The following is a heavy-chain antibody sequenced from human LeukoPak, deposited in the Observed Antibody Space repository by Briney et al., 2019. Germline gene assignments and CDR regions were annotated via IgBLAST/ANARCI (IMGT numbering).Heavy chain of an antibody. CDR1: GGTFSSYA. CDR2: IIPIFGTA. Sequence: ASVKVSCKASGGTFSSYAISWVRQAPGQELELMGGIIPIFGTANYAQKFQGRVTITTDESTSTAYMELSSLRSEDTAVYYCARGVEMATITGGGFDYWGQGTLVTVSS. CDR3: ARGVEMATITGGGFDY. D-gene: IGHD5-24*01. J-gene: IGHJ4*02. V-gene: IGHV1-69*05.